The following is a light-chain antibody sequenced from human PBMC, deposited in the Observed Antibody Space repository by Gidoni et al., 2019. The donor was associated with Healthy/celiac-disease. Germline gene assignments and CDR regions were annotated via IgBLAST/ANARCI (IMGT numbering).Light chain of an antibody. Sequence: DIQMTQSPSTLSASVGDRVTITCRASQSISSWLAWYQQKPGKAPKLRIYKASSLESGVPSRFSGSGSGTEFTLTISSPQPDDFATYYCQQYNSYSPITFXXXTRLEIK. CDR3: QQYNSYSPIT. V-gene: IGKV1-5*03. CDR1: QSISSW. CDR2: KAS. J-gene: IGKJ5*01.